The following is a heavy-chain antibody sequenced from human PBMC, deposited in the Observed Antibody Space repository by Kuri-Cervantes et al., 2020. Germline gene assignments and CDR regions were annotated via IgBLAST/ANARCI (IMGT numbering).Heavy chain of an antibody. J-gene: IGHJ6*02. CDR2: ISSSSSYI. CDR3: VRDKSFGTNTQPVVGGVLYYYYGMDV. Sequence: GGSLRLSCAASGFTFSSYSMNWVRQAPGKGLEWVSSISSSSSYIYYADSVKGRFTISRDNAKNSLYLQMNSLRAEDTAVYYCVRDKSFGTNTQPVVGGVLYYYYGMDVWGQGTTVTVSS. D-gene: IGHD3-3*01. CDR1: GFTFSSYS. V-gene: IGHV3-21*01.